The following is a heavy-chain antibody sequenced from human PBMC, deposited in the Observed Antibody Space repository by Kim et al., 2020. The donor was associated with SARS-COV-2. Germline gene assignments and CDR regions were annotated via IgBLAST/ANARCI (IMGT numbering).Heavy chain of an antibody. D-gene: IGHD1-1*01. Sequence: AESGMGRFTLSRDISKSTLYLQMSSLRAEDTAVYYCAKGGGTSPFGYWGQGTLVTVSS. CDR3: AKGGGTSPFGY. J-gene: IGHJ4*02. V-gene: IGHV3-23*01.